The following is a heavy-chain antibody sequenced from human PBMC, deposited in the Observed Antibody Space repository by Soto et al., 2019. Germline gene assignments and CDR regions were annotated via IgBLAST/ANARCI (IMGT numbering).Heavy chain of an antibody. D-gene: IGHD6-13*01. CDR2: ISAYNGNT. Sequence: ASVKVSCKASGYTFTSYAMHWVRQAPGQGLEWMGWISAYNGNTNYAQKLQGRVTMTTDTSTSTAYMELRSLRSDDTAVYYCARGSSYSSSWDYYYYGMDVWGQGTTVTVSS. CDR1: GYTFTSYA. J-gene: IGHJ6*02. V-gene: IGHV1-18*01. CDR3: ARGSSYSSSWDYYYYGMDV.